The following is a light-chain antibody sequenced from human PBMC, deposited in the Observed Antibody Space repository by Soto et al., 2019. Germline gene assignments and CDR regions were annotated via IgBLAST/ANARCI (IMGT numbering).Light chain of an antibody. Sequence: EIVLTQSPATLSLSPGERATLSCGASQSVRSSYLAWYQQKPGLAPRLLIYDASRRATGIPDRFSGSGSGTDFTLTISRLEPEDFAVYYCQQYGSSPYTFGQGTRLEI. CDR1: QSVRSSY. J-gene: IGKJ2*01. CDR2: DAS. CDR3: QQYGSSPYT. V-gene: IGKV3D-20*01.